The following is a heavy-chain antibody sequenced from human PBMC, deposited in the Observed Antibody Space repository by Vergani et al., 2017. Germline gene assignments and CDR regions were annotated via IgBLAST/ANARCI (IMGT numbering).Heavy chain of an antibody. CDR2: ISGSGGST. Sequence: EVQLLESGEGLVQPGGSLRLSCAASGFTFSSYAVSWVRQAPGKGLEWVSAISGSGGSTYYADSVKGRFTISRDNSKNTLYLQMNSLRAEDTAVYYCAKEYVAGYYYYYYMDVWGKGTTVTVSS. CDR1: GFTFSSYA. V-gene: IGHV3-23*01. J-gene: IGHJ6*03. CDR3: AKEYVAGYYYYYYMDV. D-gene: IGHD6-19*01.